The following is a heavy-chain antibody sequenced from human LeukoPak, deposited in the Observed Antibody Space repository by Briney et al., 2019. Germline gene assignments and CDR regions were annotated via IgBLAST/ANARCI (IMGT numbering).Heavy chain of an antibody. D-gene: IGHD3-22*01. J-gene: IGHJ4*02. CDR2: VNHSGST. Sequence: NTSETLSLTCAVYGGSFSGYYWSWIRQPPGKGLEWIGEVNHSGSTNYNPSLKSRVTISVDTSKNQFSLKLSSVTAADTAVYYCARGELEYYYDSSGYYYFDYWGQGTLVTVSS. CDR3: ARGELEYYYDSSGYYYFDY. CDR1: GGSFSGYY. V-gene: IGHV4-34*01.